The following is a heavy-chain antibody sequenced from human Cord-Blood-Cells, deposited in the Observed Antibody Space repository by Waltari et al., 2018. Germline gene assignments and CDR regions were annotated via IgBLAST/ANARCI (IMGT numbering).Heavy chain of an antibody. CDR2: NYYSGST. CDR1: GGSIGSYY. J-gene: IGHJ4*02. Sequence: QVQLQESGPGLVKPSETLSLTCTVSGGSIGSYYGSWIRQPPGKGLEWIGYNYYSGSTNYNPSLKSRVTISVDTSKNQFSLKLSSVTAADTAVYYCARASLGIAAAGRYFDYWGQGTLVTVSS. D-gene: IGHD6-13*01. V-gene: IGHV4-59*01. CDR3: ARASLGIAAAGRYFDY.